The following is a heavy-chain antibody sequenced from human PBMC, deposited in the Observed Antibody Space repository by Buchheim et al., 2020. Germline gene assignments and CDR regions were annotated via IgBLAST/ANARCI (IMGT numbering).Heavy chain of an antibody. D-gene: IGHD6-13*01. CDR1: GFTFSSYG. J-gene: IGHJ4*02. CDR2: IWYDGSNK. V-gene: IGHV3-30*18. Sequence: QVQLVESGGGVVQPGRSLRLSCAASGFTFSSYGMHWVRQAPGKGPEWVAIIWYDGSNKYYADSVKGRFTISRDTSKDTLYLQMNSLRAEDTAVYYCAKDRYSTSRYFDYWGQGTL. CDR3: AKDRYSTSRYFDY.